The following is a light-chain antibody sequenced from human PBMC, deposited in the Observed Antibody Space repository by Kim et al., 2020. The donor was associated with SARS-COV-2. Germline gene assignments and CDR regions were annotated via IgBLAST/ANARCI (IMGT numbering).Light chain of an antibody. CDR1: QGIRNY. CDR2: GAT. Sequence: ASVGDRVTITCRSSQGIRNYLAWYQQRPGKVPKLLIYGATTLQSGVPSRFSGSGSGTDFTLTIRSLQLEDVATYYCQKYNSAPRTFGQGTKVDIK. CDR3: QKYNSAPRT. V-gene: IGKV1-27*01. J-gene: IGKJ1*01.